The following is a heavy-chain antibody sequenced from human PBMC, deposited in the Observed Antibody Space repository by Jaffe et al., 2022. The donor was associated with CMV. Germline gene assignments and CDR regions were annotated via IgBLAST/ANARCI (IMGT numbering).Heavy chain of an antibody. J-gene: IGHJ3*02. Sequence: QVQLQQWGAGLLKPSETLSLTCAVYGGSFSGYYWSWIRQPPGKGLEWIGEINHSGSTNYNPSLKSRVTISVDTSKNQFSLKLSSVTAADTAVYYCARGSRIPAAKTRGAFDIWGQGTMVTVSS. CDR3: ARGSRIPAAKTRGAFDI. CDR1: GGSFSGYY. CDR2: INHSGST. V-gene: IGHV4-34*01. D-gene: IGHD2-2*01.